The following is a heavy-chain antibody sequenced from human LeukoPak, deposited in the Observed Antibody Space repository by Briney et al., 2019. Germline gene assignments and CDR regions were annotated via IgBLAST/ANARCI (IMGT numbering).Heavy chain of an antibody. V-gene: IGHV1-18*04. Sequence: ASVKVSCKASGYTFTGYYMHWVRQAPGQGLEWMGWISTYNGNTNYAQKLQGRVTMTTDTSTSTVYMEVRSLRSDDTAVYYCARELDSGYDQLDYWGQGTLVTVSS. CDR2: ISTYNGNT. CDR1: GYTFTGYY. CDR3: ARELDSGYDQLDY. D-gene: IGHD5-12*01. J-gene: IGHJ4*02.